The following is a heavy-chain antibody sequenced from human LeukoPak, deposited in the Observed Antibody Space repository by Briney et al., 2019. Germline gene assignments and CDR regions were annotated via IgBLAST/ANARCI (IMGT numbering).Heavy chain of an antibody. Sequence: SETLSLTCTVWGGSISSSSYYWGWIRQPPGRGLEWIGSIYYSGSTYYNPSIKSRVTISVDTSKNQFSLKLSSVTAADTAVYYCASNIMITFGGVIPPWGQGTLVTVSS. J-gene: IGHJ5*02. CDR2: IYYSGST. CDR3: ASNIMITFGGVIPP. V-gene: IGHV4-39*07. CDR1: GGSISSSSYY. D-gene: IGHD3-16*02.